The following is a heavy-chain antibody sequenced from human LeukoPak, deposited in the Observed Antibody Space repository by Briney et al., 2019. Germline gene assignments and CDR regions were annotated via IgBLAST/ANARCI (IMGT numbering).Heavy chain of an antibody. J-gene: IGHJ3*02. CDR1: EFTFSSFW. CDR2: ISSDGSDI. D-gene: IGHD6-19*01. CDR3: ARERRSSGWYDAFDM. V-gene: IGHV3-74*01. Sequence: GESLRLSCAASEFTFSSFWMHWVRQAPGKGLVWVSRISSDGSDIRYADSVKGRFTISRDNAENTLYLQMNSLRADDTAVYYCARERRSSGWYDAFDMRGQGTMVTVSS.